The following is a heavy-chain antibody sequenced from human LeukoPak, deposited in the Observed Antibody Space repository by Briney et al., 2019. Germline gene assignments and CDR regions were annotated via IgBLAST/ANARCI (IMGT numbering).Heavy chain of an antibody. CDR3: AKGGYGSGSYYPYYLDY. V-gene: IGHV3-23*01. CDR1: GFTFSSYA. D-gene: IGHD3-10*01. Sequence: GGSLRLSCAASGFTFSSYAMSWVRQAPGKGLEWVSAISGSGGSTYYADSVKGRFTISRDNSKNTLYLQMNSLRAEDTAVYYCAKGGYGSGSYYPYYLDYWGQGTLVTVSS. CDR2: ISGSGGST. J-gene: IGHJ4*02.